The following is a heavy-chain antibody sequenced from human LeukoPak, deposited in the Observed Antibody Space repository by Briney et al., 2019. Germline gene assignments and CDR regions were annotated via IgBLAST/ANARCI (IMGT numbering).Heavy chain of an antibody. V-gene: IGHV3-64*04. CDR3: ARYGSGSYYYYYYYGMDV. Sequence: GGPLRLSCSASGFTFNTYAMHWVRQAPGKGLEYVSGISTSGHIHYADSVKGRFTISRDNSQNTLYLQMNSLRAEDTAVYYCARYGSGSYYYYYYYGMDVWGQGTTVTVSS. CDR1: GFTFNTYA. J-gene: IGHJ6*02. CDR2: ISTSGHI. D-gene: IGHD3-10*01.